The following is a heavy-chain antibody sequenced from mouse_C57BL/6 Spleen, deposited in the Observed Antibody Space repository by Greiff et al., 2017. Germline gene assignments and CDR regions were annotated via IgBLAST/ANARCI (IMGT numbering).Heavy chain of an antibody. CDR3: TTDSSGYKYAMDY. CDR2: IDPEDGDT. V-gene: IGHV14-1*01. CDR1: GFNIKDYY. Sequence: EVKLMESGAELVRPGASVKLSCTASGFNIKDYYMHWVKQRPEQGLEWIGRIDPEDGDTEYAPKFQGKATMTADTSSNTAYLQLSSLTSEDTAVYYCTTDSSGYKYAMDYWGQGTSVTVSS. J-gene: IGHJ4*01. D-gene: IGHD3-2*02.